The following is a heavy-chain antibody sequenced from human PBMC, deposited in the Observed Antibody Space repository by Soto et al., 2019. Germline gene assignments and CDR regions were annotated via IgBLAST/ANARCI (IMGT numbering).Heavy chain of an antibody. CDR2: INHSGST. D-gene: IGHD2-2*01. V-gene: IGHV4-34*01. CDR3: ARGRREIVVVPAARISHYYYGMDV. CDR1: GGSSSGYY. J-gene: IGHJ6*02. Sequence: PSETLSLTCAVYGGSSSGYYWSWIRQPPGKGLEWIGEINHSGSTNYNPSLKSRVTISVDTSKNQFSLKLSSVTAADTAVYYCARGRREIVVVPAARISHYYYGMDVWGQGTTVTVSS.